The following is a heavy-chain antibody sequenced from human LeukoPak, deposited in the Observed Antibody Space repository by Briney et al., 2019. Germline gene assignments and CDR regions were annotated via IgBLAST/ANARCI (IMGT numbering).Heavy chain of an antibody. D-gene: IGHD3/OR15-3a*01. V-gene: IGHV4-39*01. CDR2: IYYSGNT. CDR1: Y. Sequence: YXGWXRXPPGXGLEWIGSIYYSGNTYYNASLKSQVSISIDTSKNQFSLRLTSVTAADTAVYYCARQTGSGLFILPGGQGTLVTVSS. J-gene: IGHJ4*02. CDR3: ARQTGSGLFILP.